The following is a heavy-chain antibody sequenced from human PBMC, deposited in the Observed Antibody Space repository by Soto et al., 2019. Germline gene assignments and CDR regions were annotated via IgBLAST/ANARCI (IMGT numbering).Heavy chain of an antibody. V-gene: IGHV2-26*01. CDR1: GFSLSNGKVG. CDR3: ARILFGRSVAGGYFYMDV. J-gene: IGHJ6*03. CDR2: IFSNDEK. Sequence: SGPTLVNPTETLTLTCTVSGFSLSNGKVGVSWIRQPPGKALEWLAHIFSNDEKSYRTPLKSSLTISEDTSKSQVVLTMTNVDPVDTATYYCARILFGRSVAGGYFYMDVWGKGTTVTVSS. D-gene: IGHD6-19*01.